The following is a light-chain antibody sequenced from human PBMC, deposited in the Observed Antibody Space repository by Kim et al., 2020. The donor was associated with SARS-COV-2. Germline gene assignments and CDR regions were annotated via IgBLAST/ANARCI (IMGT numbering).Light chain of an antibody. J-gene: IGKJ1*01. Sequence: SLSPGERATLSCRASQTVTSNYLAWYQQKPGQAPRLLIYGASSRATGIPDRFSGSGSGTDFTLTISRLEPEDFAVYYCQQYGSSPATFGQGTKVDIK. CDR2: GAS. CDR3: QQYGSSPAT. V-gene: IGKV3-20*01. CDR1: QTVTSNY.